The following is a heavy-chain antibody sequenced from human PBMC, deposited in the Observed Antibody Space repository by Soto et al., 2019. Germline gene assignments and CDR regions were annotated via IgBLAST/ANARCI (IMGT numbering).Heavy chain of an antibody. D-gene: IGHD3-10*01. CDR2: ITAYNDNT. CDR3: ARAPPVPDAVSGLDF. V-gene: IGHV1-18*01. Sequence: QVQLVQSPSEVKKPGASVKVSCKASGYNFATYGISWVRQAPGQGLEWLAWITAYNDNTNYAEKFHGIVTLTTETSTNTAYMELRSLRFADTAVYYCARAPPVPDAVSGLDFWGQVTRVVVSS. CDR1: GYNFATYG. J-gene: IGHJ4*02.